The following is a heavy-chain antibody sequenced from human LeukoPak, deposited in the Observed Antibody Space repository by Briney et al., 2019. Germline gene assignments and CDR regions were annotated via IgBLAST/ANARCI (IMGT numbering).Heavy chain of an antibody. D-gene: IGHD3-22*01. CDR2: INPNSGGT. CDR1: GYTFTGYY. CDR3: ARAEGYYYDSSGYNRDDY. Sequence: GSVKVSCKASGYTFTGYYMHWVRQAPGQGLEWMRWINPNSGGTNYAQKFQGRVTMTRDTSISTAYMELSRLRSDDTAVYYCARAEGYYYDSSGYNRDDYWGQGTLVTVSS. J-gene: IGHJ4*02. V-gene: IGHV1-2*02.